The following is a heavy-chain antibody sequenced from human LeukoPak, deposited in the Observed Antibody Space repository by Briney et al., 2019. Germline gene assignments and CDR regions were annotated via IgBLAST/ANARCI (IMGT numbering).Heavy chain of an antibody. V-gene: IGHV4-34*01. J-gene: IGHJ6*02. Sequence: SETPSLTCAVYGGSFSGYYWSWIRQPPGKGLEWIGEINHSGSTNYNPSIKSRVTISVDTSKNQFSLKLSSVTAADTAVYYCARAAAAGTGKYYYYYYYGMDVWGQGTLVTVSS. D-gene: IGHD6-13*01. CDR3: ARAAAAGTGKYYYYYYYGMDV. CDR1: GGSFSGYY. CDR2: INHSGST.